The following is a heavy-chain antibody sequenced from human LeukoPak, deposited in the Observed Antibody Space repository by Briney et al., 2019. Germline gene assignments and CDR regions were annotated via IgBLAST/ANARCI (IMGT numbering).Heavy chain of an antibody. CDR2: ISYKGSNK. J-gene: IGHJ3*02. CDR1: GFSFSSYG. V-gene: IGHV3-30*18. Sequence: AGSPRHSCAASGFSFSSYGMHWVRQPPGKGLEWVADISYKGSNKHYADSPKGRITLSRDNSKNTLYLQMNSLRAEDTAVYYCAKDYYDSSGYYYQSDAFDIWGQGTMVTPSS. CDR3: AKDYYDSSGYYYQSDAFDI. D-gene: IGHD3-22*01.